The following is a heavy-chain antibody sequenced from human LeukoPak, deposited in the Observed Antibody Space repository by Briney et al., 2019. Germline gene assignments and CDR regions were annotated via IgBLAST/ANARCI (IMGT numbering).Heavy chain of an antibody. CDR2: ITSSGGT. D-gene: IGHD4-17*01. V-gene: IGHV3-23*01. CDR1: GFTFSSYP. CDR3: AKEDYRDHTTGFDS. Sequence: SGGSLRLSCAASGFTFSSYPVSWVREAPGGGLEGVSAITSSGGTYYIASVRGRFIVSRDNSRNTLYLQMNGLTAEDTAMYYCAKEDYRDHTTGFDSWGQGTLVTVS. J-gene: IGHJ5*01.